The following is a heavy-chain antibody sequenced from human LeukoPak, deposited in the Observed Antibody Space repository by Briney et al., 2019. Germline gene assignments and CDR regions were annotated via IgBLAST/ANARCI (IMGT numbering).Heavy chain of an antibody. CDR3: ARDSPYYYGSGSYYDY. CDR1: GGSISSYF. J-gene: IGHJ4*02. Sequence: SETLSLTCTVSGGSISSYFWGWIRQSPGKGLEWIGSVYYTGTTYYNPSLKSRVSISVDTSKNQFFLKLNSVTAADTAVYYCARDSPYYYGSGSYYDYWGQGTLVTVSS. CDR2: VYYTGTT. V-gene: IGHV4-39*07. D-gene: IGHD3-10*01.